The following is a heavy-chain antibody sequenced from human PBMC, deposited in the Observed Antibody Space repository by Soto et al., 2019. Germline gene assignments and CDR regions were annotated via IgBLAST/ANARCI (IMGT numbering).Heavy chain of an antibody. CDR3: ARHRGDYGDHRGITRFDY. CDR1: GGSISSSSYY. V-gene: IGHV4-39*01. J-gene: IGHJ4*02. D-gene: IGHD4-17*01. Sequence: SETLSLTCTVSGGSISSSSYYWGWIRQPPGKGLEWIGSIYYSGSTYYNPSLKSRVTISVDTSKNQFSLKLSSVTAADTAVYYCARHRGDYGDHRGITRFDYWGQGTLVTVSP. CDR2: IYYSGST.